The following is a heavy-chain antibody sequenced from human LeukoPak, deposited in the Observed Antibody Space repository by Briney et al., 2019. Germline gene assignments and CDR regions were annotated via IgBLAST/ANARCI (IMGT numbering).Heavy chain of an antibody. Sequence: GASVKVSCKASGYTFTSYYMHWVRQAPGQGLEWMGIINPSGGSTSYAQKFQGRVTMTEDTSTDTAYMELSSLRSEDTAVYYCATRGYSSSSFDYWGQGTLVTVSS. J-gene: IGHJ4*02. D-gene: IGHD6-6*01. V-gene: IGHV1-46*01. CDR2: INPSGGST. CDR3: ATRGYSSSSFDY. CDR1: GYTFTSYY.